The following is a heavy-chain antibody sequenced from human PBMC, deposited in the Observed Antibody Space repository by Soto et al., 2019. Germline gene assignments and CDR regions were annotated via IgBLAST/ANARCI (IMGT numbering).Heavy chain of an antibody. V-gene: IGHV1-3*01. J-gene: IGHJ5*02. CDR2: INAGNGNT. D-gene: IGHD3-22*01. CDR3: ARARTYYDGSGYGYNWFDP. CDR1: GYTFTSYA. Sequence: ASVKVSCKASGYTFTSYAMHWVRQAPGQRLEWMGWINAGNGNTKYSQKFQGRVTITRDTSASTAYMELSSLRSEDTAVYYCARARTYYDGSGYGYNWFDPWGQGTLVTVSS.